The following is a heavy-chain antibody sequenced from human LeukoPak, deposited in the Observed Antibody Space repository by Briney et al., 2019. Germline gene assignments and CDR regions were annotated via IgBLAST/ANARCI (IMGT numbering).Heavy chain of an antibody. V-gene: IGHV3-21*01. CDR2: ITTSSSYI. J-gene: IGHJ6*04. CDR3: AELGITMIGGV. CDR1: GLSFSSYS. Sequence: GGSLRLSCAASGLSFSSYSMNWVRQAPGKGLEWVSSITTSSSYIYYADSVKGRFTISRDNAKNSLYLQMNSLRAEDTAVYYCAELGITMIGGVWGKGTTVTISS. D-gene: IGHD3-10*02.